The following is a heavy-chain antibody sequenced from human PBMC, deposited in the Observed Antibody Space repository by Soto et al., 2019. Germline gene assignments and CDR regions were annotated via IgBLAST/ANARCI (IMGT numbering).Heavy chain of an antibody. CDR2: ISAYNGNT. J-gene: IGHJ4*02. CDR1: GYTFTSYG. D-gene: IGHD6-13*01. CDR3: ATNHVSIAAAGGYYFDY. V-gene: IGHV1-18*01. Sequence: ASVKVSCKASGYTFTSYGISWVRQAPGQGLEGMGWISAYNGNTNYAQKLQGRVTMTTETSTSTAYMELRSLRSDDTAVYYCATNHVSIAAAGGYYFDYWGQGPLVTVSS.